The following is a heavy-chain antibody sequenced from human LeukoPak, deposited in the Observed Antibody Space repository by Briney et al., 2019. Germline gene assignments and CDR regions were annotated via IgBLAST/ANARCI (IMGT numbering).Heavy chain of an antibody. D-gene: IGHD6-6*01. CDR3: ARNGMAARTEDDYYYYYMDV. CDR1: GYSFTSYW. Sequence: GESLKISCKGSGYSFTSYWIGWVRQMPGKGLEWMGIIYPGDSDTRYGPSFQGQVTISADKSISTAYLQWSSLKASDTAMYYCARNGMAARTEDDYYYYYMDVWGKGTTVTVSS. V-gene: IGHV5-51*01. J-gene: IGHJ6*03. CDR2: IYPGDSDT.